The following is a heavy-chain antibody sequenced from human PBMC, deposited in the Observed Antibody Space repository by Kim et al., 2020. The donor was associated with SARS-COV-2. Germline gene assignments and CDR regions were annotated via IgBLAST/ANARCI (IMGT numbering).Heavy chain of an antibody. J-gene: IGHJ5*02. D-gene: IGHD6-6*01. CDR1: GGTFSSYA. V-gene: IGHV1-69*13. Sequence: SVKVSCKASGGTFSSYAISWVRQAPGQGLEWMGGIIPIFGTANYAQKFQGRVTITADESTSTAYMELSSLRSEDTAVYYCARDIGIAARSGVDWFDPWGQGTLVTVSS. CDR2: IIPIFGTA. CDR3: ARDIGIAARSGVDWFDP.